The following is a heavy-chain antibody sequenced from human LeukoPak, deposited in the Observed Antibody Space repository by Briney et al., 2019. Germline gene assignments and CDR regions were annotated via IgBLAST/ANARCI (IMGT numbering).Heavy chain of an antibody. CDR2: IIPIFGTA. Sequence: SVKVSCKASGGTFSSYAISWVRQAPGQGLEWMGGIIPIFGTANYAQKFQGRVTITADESTSTAYMELSSLRSEDTAVYYCAREGYSYGYGNDAFDIWGQGTMVTVSS. CDR1: GGTFSSYA. D-gene: IGHD5-18*01. J-gene: IGHJ3*02. CDR3: AREGYSYGYGNDAFDI. V-gene: IGHV1-69*01.